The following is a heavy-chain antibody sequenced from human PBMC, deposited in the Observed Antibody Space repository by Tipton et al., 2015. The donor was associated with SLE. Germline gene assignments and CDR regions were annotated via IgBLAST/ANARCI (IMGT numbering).Heavy chain of an antibody. CDR1: GYTFTSYD. V-gene: IGHV1-8*01. Sequence: QSGPEVKKPGASVKVSCKASGYTFTSYDINWVRQATGQGLEWMGWMNPNSGNTGYAQKFQGRVTMTRNTSISTAYMELSSLRSEDTAVYYCARVPYCRGGSCYPTDDYWGQGTLVTVSS. CDR3: ARVPYCRGGSCYPTDDY. J-gene: IGHJ4*02. CDR2: MNPNSGNT. D-gene: IGHD2-15*01.